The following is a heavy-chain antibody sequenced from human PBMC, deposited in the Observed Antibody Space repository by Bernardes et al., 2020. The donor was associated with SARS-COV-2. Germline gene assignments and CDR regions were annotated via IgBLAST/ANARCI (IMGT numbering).Heavy chain of an antibody. CDR1: GGSIRSYY. J-gene: IGHJ2*01. CDR2: IYYSGST. CDR3: ARVPGDITIFGVVISYFDL. D-gene: IGHD3-3*01. Sequence: SETLSLTCTVSGGSIRSYYWSWIRQPPGQGLEWIGYIYYSGSTNYNPSLKSRVTISVDTSKNQFSLKLSSVTAADTAVYYCARVPGDITIFGVVISYFDLWGRGTLVTVSS. V-gene: IGHV4-59*01.